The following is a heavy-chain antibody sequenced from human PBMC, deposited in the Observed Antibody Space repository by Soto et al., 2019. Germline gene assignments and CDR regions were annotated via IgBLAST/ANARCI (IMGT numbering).Heavy chain of an antibody. CDR1: GGTFSKYG. D-gene: IGHD6-19*01. V-gene: IGHV1-69*01. CDR3: ETYRTGSSGANWFDP. Sequence: QLVQSGAEVKKPGSSVKVSCQAFGGTFSKYGVSWVRQAPGQGLQWMGGITPMLGTSTITQRFHDRVTLPADEFTNVAYMELNSLTSEDTAIYYCETYRTGSSGANWFDPWGQGTLVTVSP. CDR2: ITPMLGTS. J-gene: IGHJ5*02.